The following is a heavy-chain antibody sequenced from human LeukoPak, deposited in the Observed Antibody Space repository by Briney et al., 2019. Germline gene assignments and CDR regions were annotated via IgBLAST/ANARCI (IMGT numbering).Heavy chain of an antibody. Sequence: EASVKVSCKASGGSFNSFEFYWVRQAPGQGLEWMGRIIPILDNTDYAHKFQGRLTIIADKSTTTVYMELSSLRSEDTAVYYCASKVSTPPLGGHWGQGTLVTVSS. J-gene: IGHJ4*01. CDR3: ASKVSTPPLGGH. CDR2: IIPILDNT. V-gene: IGHV1-69*04. CDR1: GGSFNSFE. D-gene: IGHD5/OR15-5a*01.